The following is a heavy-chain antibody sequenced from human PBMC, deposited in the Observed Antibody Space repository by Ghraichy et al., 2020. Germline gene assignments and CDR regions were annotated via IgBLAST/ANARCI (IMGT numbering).Heavy chain of an antibody. CDR3: ARRRNPYYYDSRIGWFDP. CDR1: GGSLSGYY. J-gene: IGHJ5*02. CDR2: INHSGST. D-gene: IGHD3-22*01. V-gene: IGHV4-34*01. Sequence: LSCAVYGGSLSGYYWSWIRQPPGKGLEWIGEINHSGSTNYNPSLKSRITISVDTSKNQFSLKLSSVTAADTAVYYCARRRNPYYYDSRIGWFDPWGQGTLVTVSS.